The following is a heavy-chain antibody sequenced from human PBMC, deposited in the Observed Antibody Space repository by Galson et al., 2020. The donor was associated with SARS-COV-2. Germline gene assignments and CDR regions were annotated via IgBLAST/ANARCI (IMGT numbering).Heavy chain of an antibody. CDR1: GYTFTSYD. CDR2: MNPNSGNT. CDR3: ARGPKTYDFWSGPLSRDY. J-gene: IGHJ4*02. Sequence: ASVKVSCKASGYTFTSYDINWVRQATGQGLEWMGWMNPNSGNTGYAQKFQGRVTMTRNTSISTAYMELSSLRSEDTAVYYCARGPKTYDFWSGPLSRDYWGQGTLVTVS. D-gene: IGHD3-3*01. V-gene: IGHV1-8*01.